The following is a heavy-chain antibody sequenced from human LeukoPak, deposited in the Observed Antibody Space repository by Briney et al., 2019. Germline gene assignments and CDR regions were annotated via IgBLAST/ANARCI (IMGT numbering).Heavy chain of an antibody. CDR1: GYTFSNYA. J-gene: IGHJ4*02. CDR2: INAGNGNT. V-gene: IGHV1-3*03. Sequence: ASVNVSCKASGYTFSNYAMHWVRQAPGQRLEWMGWINAGNGNTRYSQEFKGRVTITRDTSASTVYMELSSLRSEDMAVYFCARSLGMGATLDYWGRGTLVTVSS. D-gene: IGHD1-26*01. CDR3: ARSLGMGATLDY.